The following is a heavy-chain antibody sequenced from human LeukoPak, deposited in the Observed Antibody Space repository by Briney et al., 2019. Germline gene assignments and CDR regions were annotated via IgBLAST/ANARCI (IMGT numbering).Heavy chain of an antibody. CDR2: ISAYNGNT. CDR1: GYTFTSYY. J-gene: IGHJ4*02. D-gene: IGHD6-19*01. CDR3: ARYIVQWLVSACYFDY. Sequence: ASVKVSCKASGYTFTSYYIHWVRQAPGQGLEWMGWISAYNGNTNYAQKLQGRVTMTTDTSTSTAYMELRSLRSDDTAVYYCARYIVQWLVSACYFDYWGQGTLVTVSS. V-gene: IGHV1-18*04.